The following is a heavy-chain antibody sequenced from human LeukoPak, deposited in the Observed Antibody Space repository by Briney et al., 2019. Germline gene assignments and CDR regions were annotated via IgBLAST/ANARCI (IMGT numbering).Heavy chain of an antibody. D-gene: IGHD1-26*01. Sequence: MASATLSLTCAVYGGSVRGYYRSWIRQPPGKGLEWIGEINHSGSTNYNPSLKSRVTISVDTSKNQFSLKLSSVTAADTAVYYCARVVSGSYRLDYWGQGTLVTVSS. J-gene: IGHJ4*02. CDR3: ARVVSGSYRLDY. CDR2: INHSGST. V-gene: IGHV4-34*01. CDR1: GGSVRGYY.